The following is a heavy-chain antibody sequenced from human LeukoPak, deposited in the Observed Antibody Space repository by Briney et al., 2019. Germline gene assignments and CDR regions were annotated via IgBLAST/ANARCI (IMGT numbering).Heavy chain of an antibody. V-gene: IGHV3-21*01. CDR1: GFTFSSYS. CDR3: ARDFKPLRNLAVAGTGY. Sequence: GGSLRLSCAASGFTFSSYSMNWVRQAPGKGLEWVSSISSSSSYIYYADSVKGRFTISRDNAKNSLYLQMNSLRAEGTAVYYCARDFKPLRNLAVAGTGYWGQGTLVTVSS. J-gene: IGHJ4*02. CDR2: ISSSSSYI. D-gene: IGHD6-19*01.